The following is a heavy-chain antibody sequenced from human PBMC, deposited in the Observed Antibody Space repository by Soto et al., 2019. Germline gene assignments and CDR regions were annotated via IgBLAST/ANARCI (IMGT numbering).Heavy chain of an antibody. Sequence: QVQLQQWGAGLLKPSETLSLTCAVYGGSFSGYYWSWIRQPPGKGLEWIGEINHSGSTNHNPCLKCRVTLSVDTSKNHFSLKLSSVAVADSAVYYCARGHSGYDLPYLDYWGQGTLVPVSS. V-gene: IGHV4-34*01. CDR2: INHSGST. CDR3: ARGHSGYDLPYLDY. CDR1: GGSFSGYY. D-gene: IGHD5-12*01. J-gene: IGHJ4*02.